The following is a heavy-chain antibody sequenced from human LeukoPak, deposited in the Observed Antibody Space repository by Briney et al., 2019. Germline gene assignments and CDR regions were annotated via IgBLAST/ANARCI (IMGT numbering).Heavy chain of an antibody. V-gene: IGHV4-59*01. J-gene: IGHJ4*02. CDR3: ARDNWGLDY. CDR2: IYYSGST. CDR1: GGSISSYY. Sequence: SETLSLTCTVSGGSISSYYWSWIRQPPGKGLEWIGYIYYSGSTNYNPSLKSRVTISVDTSKNQSSLKLSSVTAADTAVYYCARDNWGLDYWGQGTLVTVSS. D-gene: IGHD7-27*01.